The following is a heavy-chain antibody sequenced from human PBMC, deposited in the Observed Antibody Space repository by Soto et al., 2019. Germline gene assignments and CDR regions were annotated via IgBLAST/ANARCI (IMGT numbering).Heavy chain of an antibody. D-gene: IGHD3-16*01. V-gene: IGHV4-31*03. CDR2: IYYSGST. Sequence: QVQLQESGPGLVKPSQTLSLTCTVSGGSISSGGYYWSWIRQHPGKGLEWIGYIYYSGSTYYNPSRKSRVTISVDTSKNQFSLKLSSVTAADTAVYYCARVHFMITFGGVSPNLHAFDIWGQGTMVTVSS. CDR3: ARVHFMITFGGVSPNLHAFDI. J-gene: IGHJ3*02. CDR1: GGSISSGGYY.